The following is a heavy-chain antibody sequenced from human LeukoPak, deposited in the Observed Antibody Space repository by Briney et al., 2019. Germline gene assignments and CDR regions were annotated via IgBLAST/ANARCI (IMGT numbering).Heavy chain of an antibody. Sequence: ASVKVSCKASGYTFSDYYMHWVRQAPGQGLEWMGWIIPNSGGTNYAQQFQGRVTMTRDASINTAYMELSSLTSDDTAVYYCARLGTTYDYWGQGTLVTVSS. D-gene: IGHD4-17*01. CDR3: ARLGTTYDY. CDR2: IIPNSGGT. V-gene: IGHV1-2*02. CDR1: GYTFSDYY. J-gene: IGHJ4*02.